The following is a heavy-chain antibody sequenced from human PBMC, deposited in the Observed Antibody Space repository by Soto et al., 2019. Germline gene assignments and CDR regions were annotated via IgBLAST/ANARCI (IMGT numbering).Heavy chain of an antibody. CDR2: IYYSGST. CDR3: ARGRNGLVLY. CDR1: VGYVSSGNFY. J-gene: IGHJ4*02. D-gene: IGHD3-9*01. V-gene: IGHV4-61*01. Sequence: SATLSLTYTVSVGYVSSGNFYWSWIRQPPGKGLEWIGFIYYSGSTNYNPSLKSRVTISVDTSKNQFSLQLSSVTAADTAVYYCARGRNGLVLYWGQGTLVTVSS.